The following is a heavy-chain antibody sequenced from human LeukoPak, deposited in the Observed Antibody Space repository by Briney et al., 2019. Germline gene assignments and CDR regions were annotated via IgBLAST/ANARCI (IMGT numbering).Heavy chain of an antibody. V-gene: IGHV3-33*01. CDR1: GFTFSSYG. CDR3: ARAGPYSSGWYFPIFPPLSTDY. Sequence: GGSLRLSCAASGFTFSSYGMHWVRQAPGKGLKWVAVIWYDGSNKYYADSVKGRFTISRDNSKNTLYLQMNSLRAEDTAVYYCARAGPYSSGWYFPIFPPLSTDYWGQGTLVTVSS. J-gene: IGHJ4*02. CDR2: IWYDGSNK. D-gene: IGHD6-19*01.